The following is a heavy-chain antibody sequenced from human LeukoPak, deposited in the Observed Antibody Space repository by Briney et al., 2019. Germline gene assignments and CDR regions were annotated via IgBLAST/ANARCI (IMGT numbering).Heavy chain of an antibody. CDR2: IYSGGST. J-gene: IGHJ5*02. V-gene: IGHV3-66*01. CDR3: ARNPWFGELSWFDP. D-gene: IGHD3-10*01. CDR1: GFTVSSNY. Sequence: GGSLRLSCAASGFTVSSNYMSWVRQAPGKGLEWVSVIYSGGSTYYADSVKGRLTISRDNSKNTLYLQMNSLRAEDTAVYYCARNPWFGELSWFDPWGQGTLVSVSS.